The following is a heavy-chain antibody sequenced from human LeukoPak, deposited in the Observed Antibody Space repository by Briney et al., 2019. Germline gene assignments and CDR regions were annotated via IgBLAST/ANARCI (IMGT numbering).Heavy chain of an antibody. V-gene: IGHV3-21*01. CDR3: AKDGRVLAPTPPYYIDY. J-gene: IGHJ4*02. CDR2: ISGSSSYI. Sequence: GGSLRLSCAASGFTFSTYNMNWVRQAPGKGLEWVSSISGSSSYIYYADSVKGRFSISRDNAKNSLYLQMNSLRAEDTAVYYCAKDGRVLAPTPPYYIDYWGQGTLVTVSS. CDR1: GFTFSTYN. D-gene: IGHD1-1*01.